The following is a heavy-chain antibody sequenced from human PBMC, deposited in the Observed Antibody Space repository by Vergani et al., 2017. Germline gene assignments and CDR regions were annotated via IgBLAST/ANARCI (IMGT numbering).Heavy chain of an antibody. CDR2: IKQDGSEK. V-gene: IGHV3-7*01. CDR1: GFTFSIYW. J-gene: IGHJ3*02. D-gene: IGHD2-15*01. CDR3: ARMFRYCSGGSCYEAAFDI. Sequence: EVQLVESGGGLVQPGGSLRLSCAASGFTFSIYWMSWVRQAPGKGLEWVANIKQDGSEKYYVDSVKGRFTISRDNAKNSLYLQMNSLRAEDTAVYYCARMFRYCSGGSCYEAAFDIWGQGTMVTVSS.